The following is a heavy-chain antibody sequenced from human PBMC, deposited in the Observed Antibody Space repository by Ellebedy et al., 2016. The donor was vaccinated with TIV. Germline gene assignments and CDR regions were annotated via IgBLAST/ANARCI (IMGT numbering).Heavy chain of an antibody. CDR2: IYSRGST. CDR3: ARDMSDHWFYY. Sequence: SETLSLXXTLSGGSVSSGSYYWSWVRQPPGKGLEWIGNIYSRGSTNYNPSLKSRVTISVETSKNQFSLKLTSVTTADTAVYYCARDMSDHWFYYWGQGTPVTVSS. V-gene: IGHV4-61*01. D-gene: IGHD1-1*01. CDR1: GGSVSSGSYY. J-gene: IGHJ4*02.